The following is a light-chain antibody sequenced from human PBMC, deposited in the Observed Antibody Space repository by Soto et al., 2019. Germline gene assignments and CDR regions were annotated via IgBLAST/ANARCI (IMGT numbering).Light chain of an antibody. CDR1: SSDVGGYNY. J-gene: IGLJ2*01. CDR3: SSYTSSSTL. CDR2: DVS. V-gene: IGLV2-14*01. Sequence: QSVLTQPASVSGSPGQSITISCTGTSSDVGGYNYVSGYQQHPGKAPKLMIYDVSDRSSGVSNRFSGSKSGNTASLTISGLQAEDEADYYCSSYTSSSTLFGGGTKLTVL.